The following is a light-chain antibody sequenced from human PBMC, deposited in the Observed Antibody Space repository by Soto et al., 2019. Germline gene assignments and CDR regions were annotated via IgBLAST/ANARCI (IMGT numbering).Light chain of an antibody. CDR1: SSNIGSNY. V-gene: IGLV1-47*01. CDR3: AAWDDSLTAWV. J-gene: IGLJ3*02. CDR2: RNN. Sequence: QSVLTQPPSASGTPGQRVTISCSGSSSNIGSNYVYWYQQLPGTAPKLLISRNNQRPSGVPDRFSGSKSGTSASLAISGLQSEDEADFYCAAWDDSLTAWVFGGGTKVTVL.